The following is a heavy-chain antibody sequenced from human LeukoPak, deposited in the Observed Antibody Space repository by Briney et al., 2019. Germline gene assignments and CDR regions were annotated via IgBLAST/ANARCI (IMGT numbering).Heavy chain of an antibody. CDR3: ARGRWQWLVGLDY. CDR1: GGSFSGYY. J-gene: IGHJ4*02. Sequence: PSETLSLTCAVYGGSFSGYYWSWIRQPPGKGLEWIGEINHSGSTNYNPSLKSRVTISVDTSKNQFSLKLSSVTAADTAVYYCARGRWQWLVGLDYWGQGTLVTVSS. CDR2: INHSGST. D-gene: IGHD6-19*01. V-gene: IGHV4-34*01.